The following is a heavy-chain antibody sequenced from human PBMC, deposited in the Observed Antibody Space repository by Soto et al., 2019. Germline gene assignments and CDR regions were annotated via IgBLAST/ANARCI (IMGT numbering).Heavy chain of an antibody. Sequence: QLGGSLRLSCAASGFTFDDYAMHWVRQAPGKGLEWVSGISWNSGSIGYADSVKGRFTISRDNAKNSLYLQMNSLRAEDTALYYCAKAELYYSTALDYWGQGTLVTVSS. CDR2: ISWNSGSI. D-gene: IGHD3-10*01. J-gene: IGHJ4*02. CDR1: GFTFDDYA. V-gene: IGHV3-9*01. CDR3: AKAELYYSTALDY.